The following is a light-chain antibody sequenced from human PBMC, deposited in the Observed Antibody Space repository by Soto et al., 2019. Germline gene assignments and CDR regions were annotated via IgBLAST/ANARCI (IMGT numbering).Light chain of an antibody. J-gene: IGLJ1*01. Sequence: QSVLTQPPSVSGAPGQRVTISCTGSSCNIGAGYDVHWYQQLPGTAPKLLIYGNSNRPSGVPDRFSGSKSGTSASLAITGHQDEDEADYYCQYYDSSLSGVFGTGTKVTVL. CDR3: QYYDSSLSGV. CDR2: GNS. CDR1: SCNIGAGYD. V-gene: IGLV1-40*01.